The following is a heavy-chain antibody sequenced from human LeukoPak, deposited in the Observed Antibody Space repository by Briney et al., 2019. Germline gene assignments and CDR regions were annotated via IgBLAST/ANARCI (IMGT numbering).Heavy chain of an antibody. Sequence: GASVKVSCKASGYTFTSYYMHWVRQAPGQGLEWMGIINPSGGSTSYAQKFQGRVTMTRDMSTSTVYMELSSLRSEDTAVYYCARESYSSGWDPMTFDYWGQGTLVTVSS. CDR3: ARESYSSGWDPMTFDY. D-gene: IGHD6-19*01. CDR1: GYTFTSYY. J-gene: IGHJ4*02. V-gene: IGHV1-46*01. CDR2: INPSGGST.